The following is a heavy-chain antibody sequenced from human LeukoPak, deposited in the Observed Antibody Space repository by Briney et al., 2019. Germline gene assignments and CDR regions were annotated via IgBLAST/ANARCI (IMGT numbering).Heavy chain of an antibody. CDR2: IIPILGIA. Sequence: ASVKVSCKASGGTFSSYAISWVRQAPGQGLEWMGRIIPILGIANYAQKFQGRVTITADKSTSTAYMELSSLRSEDTAVYYCARVLGEYNWFDPWGQGTLVTVSS. CDR1: GGTFSSYA. D-gene: IGHD3-16*01. CDR3: ARVLGEYNWFDP. V-gene: IGHV1-69*04. J-gene: IGHJ5*02.